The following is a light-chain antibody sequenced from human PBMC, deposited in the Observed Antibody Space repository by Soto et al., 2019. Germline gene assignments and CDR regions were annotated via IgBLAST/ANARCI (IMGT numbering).Light chain of an antibody. CDR1: QSVSSSY. Sequence: EIVLTQSPGTLSLSPGERATLSCRASQSVSSSYLAWYQQKPGQAPSLLIYGASSRATGIPDRFSGSGSGTDFTLTISRLEPEDFAVYYCQQYGSSLPFGGGTKVEIK. CDR2: GAS. V-gene: IGKV3-20*01. CDR3: QQYGSSLP. J-gene: IGKJ4*02.